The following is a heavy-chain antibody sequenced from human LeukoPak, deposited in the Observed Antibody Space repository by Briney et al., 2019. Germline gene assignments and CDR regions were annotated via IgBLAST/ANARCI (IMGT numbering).Heavy chain of an antibody. CDR1: GFTFSSYG. J-gene: IGHJ6*02. Sequence: GRSLRLSCAASGFTFSSYGMHWVRPAPGKGLEWVAVIWYDGSNKYYADSVKGRFTISRDNSKNTLYLQMNSLRAEDTAVYYCARGVTPDYYYGMDVWGQGTTVTVSS. CDR2: IWYDGSNK. CDR3: ARGVTPDYYYGMDV. D-gene: IGHD2-21*02. V-gene: IGHV3-33*01.